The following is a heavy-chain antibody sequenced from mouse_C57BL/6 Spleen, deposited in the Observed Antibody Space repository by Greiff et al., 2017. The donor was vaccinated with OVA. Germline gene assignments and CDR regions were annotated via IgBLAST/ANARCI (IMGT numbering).Heavy chain of an antibody. J-gene: IGHJ4*01. CDR1: GFTFSSYG. CDR3: ARHEKDYGDYAMDY. Sequence: EVKLVESGGDLVKPGGSLKLSCAASGFTFSSYGMSWVRQTPDKRLEWVATISSGGSYTYYPDSVKGRFTISRDKTKNTLYLQMSSLKSEDTAMYYCARHEKDYGDYAMDYWGQGTSVTVSS. D-gene: IGHD2-4*01. V-gene: IGHV5-6*01. CDR2: ISSGGSYT.